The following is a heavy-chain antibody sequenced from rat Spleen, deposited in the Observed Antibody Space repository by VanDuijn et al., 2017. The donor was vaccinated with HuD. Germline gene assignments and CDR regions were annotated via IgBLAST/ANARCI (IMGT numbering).Heavy chain of an antibody. J-gene: IGHJ2*01. CDR1: GFTFSDYY. CDR3: VRHPDYSNYFDY. CDR2: ITNTGGST. D-gene: IGHD1-1*01. V-gene: IGHV5-25*01. Sequence: EVQLVESDGGLVQPGRSLKLSCAASGFTFSDYYMAWVRQAPTKGLEWVTSITNTGGSTYYPDSVKGRFTISRDNAKSTLYLQMDSLRSEDTATYYCVRHPDYSNYFDYWGQGVMVTVSS.